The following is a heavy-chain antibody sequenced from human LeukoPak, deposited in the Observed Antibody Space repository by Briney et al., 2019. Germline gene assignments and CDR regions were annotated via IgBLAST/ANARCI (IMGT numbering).Heavy chain of an antibody. V-gene: IGHV4-39*01. D-gene: IGHD6-19*01. CDR2: IYYSGST. CDR1: GGSISSSSYY. CDR3: ARGRGSGGGRFDY. J-gene: IGHJ4*02. Sequence: SETLSLTCTVSGGSISSSSYYWGWIRQPPGTGLEWIGSIYYSGSTYYNPSLKSRVTISVDTSKNQFSLKLSSVTAADTAVYYCARGRGSGGGRFDYWGQGTLVTVSS.